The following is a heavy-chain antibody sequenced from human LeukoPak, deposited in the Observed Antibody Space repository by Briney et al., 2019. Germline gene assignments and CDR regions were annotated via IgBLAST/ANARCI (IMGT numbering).Heavy chain of an antibody. Sequence: PGGSLRLSCAASGFTLSSYAMSWVRQAPGKGLEWVSAISGSGGSTYYADSVKGRFTISRDNSKNTLYLQMNSLRAEDTAVYYCAKRVAAGVFEDYWGQGTLVTVSS. CDR1: GFTLSSYA. CDR3: AKRVAAGVFEDY. J-gene: IGHJ4*02. V-gene: IGHV3-23*01. D-gene: IGHD3-10*01. CDR2: ISGSGGST.